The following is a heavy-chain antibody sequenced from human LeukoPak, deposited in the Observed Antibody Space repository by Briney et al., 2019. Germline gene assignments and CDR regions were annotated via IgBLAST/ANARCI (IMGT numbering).Heavy chain of an antibody. J-gene: IGHJ6*03. V-gene: IGHV1-8*03. CDR2: MNPNSGNT. Sequence: ASVKVSCKASGYTFTSYDIIWVRQATGQGLEWMGWMNPNSGNTGSAQKFQGRVTITRNTSISTAYMELSSLRPEDTAVYYCARSFSGSYYLRYYYYYMDVWGKGTTVTVSS. D-gene: IGHD1-26*01. CDR3: ARSFSGSYYLRYYYYYMDV. CDR1: GYTFTSYD.